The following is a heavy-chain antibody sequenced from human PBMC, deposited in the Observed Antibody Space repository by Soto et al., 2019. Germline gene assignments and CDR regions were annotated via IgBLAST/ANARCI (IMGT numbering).Heavy chain of an antibody. CDR2: IYPDDSDT. V-gene: IGHV5-51*01. CDR1: GYSFTTYW. CDR3: ARHPSSGWGSGYYYGMDV. D-gene: IGHD2-21*01. Sequence: GESLKISCKGFGYSFTTYWIGWVRQMPGKGLEWMGIIYPDDSDTRYSPSFQGQVTISADKSISTAYLQWSSLKASDTAMYYCARHPSSGWGSGYYYGMDVWGQGTTVTVSS. J-gene: IGHJ6*02.